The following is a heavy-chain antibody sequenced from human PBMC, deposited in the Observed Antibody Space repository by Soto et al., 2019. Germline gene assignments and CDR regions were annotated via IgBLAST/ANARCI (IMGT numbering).Heavy chain of an antibody. CDR2: INSDGSST. Sequence: TGGSLRLSCAASGCPFSSYWMHWVRQAPGKGLVWVSRINSDGSSTSYADSVKGRFTISRDNSQNMMYLQMNSLRSEDTAVYYCVKDRDYYGQFDAWGQGSVVTVSS. D-gene: IGHD3-10*01. V-gene: IGHV3-74*01. J-gene: IGHJ4*02. CDR3: VKDRDYYGQFDA. CDR1: GCPFSSYW.